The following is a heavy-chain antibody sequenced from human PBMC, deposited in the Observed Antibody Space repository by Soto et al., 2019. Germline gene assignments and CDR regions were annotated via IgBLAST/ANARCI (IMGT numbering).Heavy chain of an antibody. V-gene: IGHV1-18*01. D-gene: IGHD3-10*01. Sequence: ASVKVSCKASGYTFTSYGISWVRQAPGQGLEWMGWISAYNGSTNYAQKLQGRVTMTTDTSTSTAYMELRSLRSDDTAVYYCARDHRGDYYGSGSYHPQNWFDTWGQGTLVTVSS. CDR2: ISAYNGST. CDR1: GYTFTSYG. CDR3: ARDHRGDYYGSGSYHPQNWFDT. J-gene: IGHJ5*02.